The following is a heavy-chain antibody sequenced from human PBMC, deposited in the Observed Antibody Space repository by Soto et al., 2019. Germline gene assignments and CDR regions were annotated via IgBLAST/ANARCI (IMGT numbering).Heavy chain of an antibody. CDR1: GGSISSGGYS. D-gene: IGHD4-17*01. CDR2: IYHSGST. CDR3: ARSQTTVTSYVY. J-gene: IGHJ4*02. Sequence: PSETLSLTCAVSGGSISSGGYSWSWIRQPPGKGLEWIGYIYHSGSTYYNPSLKSRVTISVDRSKNQFSLKLSSVTAADTAVYYCARSQTTVTSYVYWGQGTLVTVSS. V-gene: IGHV4-30-2*01.